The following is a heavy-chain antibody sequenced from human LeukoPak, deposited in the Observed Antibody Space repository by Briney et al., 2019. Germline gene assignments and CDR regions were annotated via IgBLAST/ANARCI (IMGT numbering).Heavy chain of an antibody. Sequence: GGSLRLSCAASGFTFSTFAMTWVRQAPGKGLEWVSGMIGAGATYYADSVKGRFTLSKDNSNPTVYLQMNSQRVEDRAIYYWAKDLHYNDGRWEFDPWGQGTRVTVSS. CDR2: MIGAGAT. CDR3: AKDLHYNDGRWEFDP. CDR1: GFTFSTFA. V-gene: IGHV3-23*01. J-gene: IGHJ5*02. D-gene: IGHD5-24*01.